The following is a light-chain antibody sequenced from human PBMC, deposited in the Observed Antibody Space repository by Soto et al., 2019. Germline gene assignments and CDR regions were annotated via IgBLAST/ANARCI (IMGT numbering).Light chain of an antibody. CDR3: QQFASSPRT. V-gene: IGKV3-20*01. J-gene: IGKJ1*01. CDR1: QSVATSQ. CDR2: GAS. Sequence: EIVLTQSPGTLSLSPGERATLFCRASQSVATSQLAWYQQKPGQAPRLLIGASSRATGVPDRFIASGSGTDFTLTISRLEPEDFADYYCQQFASSPRTFGRGTTVEIK.